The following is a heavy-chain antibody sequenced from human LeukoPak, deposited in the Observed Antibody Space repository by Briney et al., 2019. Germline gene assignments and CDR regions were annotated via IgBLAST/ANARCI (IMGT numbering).Heavy chain of an antibody. CDR2: VSYDETNK. J-gene: IGHJ5*02. D-gene: IGHD1-26*01. Sequence: QPGRSLRLSCAASGFTFSSYDMHWVRQAPGKGLEWVAVVSYDETNKYFADSVKGRFTISRSNSQNTLYLQMNSLRAEDTAVYYCAKGWEVLFSWGQGTLVTVSS. V-gene: IGHV3-30*18. CDR3: AKGWEVLFS. CDR1: GFTFSSYD.